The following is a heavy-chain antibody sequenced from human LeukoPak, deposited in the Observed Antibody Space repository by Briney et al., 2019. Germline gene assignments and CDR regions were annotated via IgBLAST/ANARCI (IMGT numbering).Heavy chain of an antibody. CDR1: GGSISSGDYD. CDR3: ARGYCSGGSCYSWYFDL. CDR2: IYYSGST. D-gene: IGHD2-15*01. Sequence: SQTLSFTCTVSGGSISSGDYDWGWIRQPPGRGLEWIGYIYYSGSTYYNPSLKSRVTISVDTSKNQFSLKLSSVTAADTAVYYCARGYCSGGSCYSWYFDLWGRGTLVTVSS. V-gene: IGHV4-30-4*01. J-gene: IGHJ2*01.